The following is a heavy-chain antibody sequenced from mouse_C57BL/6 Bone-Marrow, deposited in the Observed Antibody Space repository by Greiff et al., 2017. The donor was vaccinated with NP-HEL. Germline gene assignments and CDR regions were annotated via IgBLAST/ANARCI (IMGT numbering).Heavy chain of an antibody. V-gene: IGHV1-26*01. Sequence: EVQLQQSGPELVKPGASVKISCKASGYTFTDYYMNWVKQSHGKSLEWIGDINPNNGGTSYNQKFKGKATLTVDKSSSTAYMELRSLTSEDSAVYYCATHYDGFDYWGQGTTLTVSS. CDR1: GYTFTDYY. CDR2: INPNNGGT. D-gene: IGHD1-1*01. J-gene: IGHJ2*01. CDR3: ATHYDGFDY.